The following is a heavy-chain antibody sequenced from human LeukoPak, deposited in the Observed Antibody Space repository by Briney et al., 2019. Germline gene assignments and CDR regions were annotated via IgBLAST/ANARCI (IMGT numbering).Heavy chain of an antibody. CDR3: ARGVSYYDSSGYYNEYFQH. V-gene: IGHV4-59*08. CDR1: GGSISSYY. CDR2: IYYSGST. Sequence: KPSETLSLTCTVSGGSISSYYWSWIRQPPGKGLERVGYIYYSGSTNYNPSLKSRVTISVDTSKNQFSLKLSSVTAADTAVYYCARGVSYYDSSGYYNEYFQHWGQGTLVTVSS. J-gene: IGHJ1*01. D-gene: IGHD3-22*01.